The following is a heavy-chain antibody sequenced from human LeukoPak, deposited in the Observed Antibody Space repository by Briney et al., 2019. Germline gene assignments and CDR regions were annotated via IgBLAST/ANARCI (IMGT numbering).Heavy chain of an antibody. CDR2: IYYSGTT. J-gene: IGHJ4*02. Sequence: SETLSLTCTVSGCSISSSSYFWDWIRQPPGKGLEWIGTIYYSGTTYYNPSLKSRVTISVDTSKNHFSLKLSSVTAADTAVYYCATMCNGGTFYPAGVDSRGQGTLVTVSS. V-gene: IGHV4-39*01. D-gene: IGHD2-15*01. CDR3: ATMCNGGTFYPAGVDS. CDR1: GCSISSSSYF.